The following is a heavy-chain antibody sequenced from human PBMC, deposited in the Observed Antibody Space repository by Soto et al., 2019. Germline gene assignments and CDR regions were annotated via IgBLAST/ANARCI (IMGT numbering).Heavy chain of an antibody. D-gene: IGHD5-12*01. V-gene: IGHV4-31*03. CDR1: GGSISSGGYY. CDR2: IYYSGST. CDR3: ARGDDIVGNDAFDI. Sequence: QVQLQESGPGLVKPSQTLSLTCTVSGGSISSGGYYWSWIRQDPGKGLEWIGYIYYSGSTYYNPSLKSRVTISVDTSKNQFSLKLSSVPAADTALYYCARGDDIVGNDAFDIWGQGTMVTVSS. J-gene: IGHJ3*02.